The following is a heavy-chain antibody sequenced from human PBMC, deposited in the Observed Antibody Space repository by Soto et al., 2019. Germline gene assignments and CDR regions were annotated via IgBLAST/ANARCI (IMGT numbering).Heavy chain of an antibody. CDR1: GGPFRSYA. D-gene: IGHD3-10*01. Sequence: GAAVKVACKASGGPFRSYAISWVRQAPGQGLGWMGGIIPIFGTANYAQKFQGRVTITADESTSTAYMELSRLRSEDTAVYYCAIDRYYGSGSIPYFDYWGQGTLVT. V-gene: IGHV1-69*13. CDR3: AIDRYYGSGSIPYFDY. J-gene: IGHJ4*02. CDR2: IIPIFGTA.